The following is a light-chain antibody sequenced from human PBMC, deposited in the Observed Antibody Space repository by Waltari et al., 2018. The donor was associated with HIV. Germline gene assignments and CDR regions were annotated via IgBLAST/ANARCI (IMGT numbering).Light chain of an antibody. CDR3: QQYGTAPRT. Sequence: EIVLTQSPDTLSLSPGARAIVSCTTSQSISNNFLAWFQQKPGQPPRLLNYSSFIRAAGIPDRFSGSGAGTGFTRTISRLEPEDSAVYYCQQYGTAPRTFGQGTKVEIK. J-gene: IGKJ1*01. CDR2: SSF. CDR1: QSISNNF. V-gene: IGKV3-20*01.